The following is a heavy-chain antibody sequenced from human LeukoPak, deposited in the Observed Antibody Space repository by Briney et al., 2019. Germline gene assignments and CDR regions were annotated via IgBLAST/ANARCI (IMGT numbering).Heavy chain of an antibody. Sequence: GGSLRLSCEGSGFTFSNYWMGWVRQAPGKGLQWVANIKTDGSEKYYVDSVKGRFTISRDNAKNSLYLQMNSLRAEDTAVYYCATYRSLNRREFQYWGQGTLLTVSS. D-gene: IGHD6-19*01. CDR1: GFTFSNYW. CDR3: ATYRSLNRREFQY. CDR2: IKTDGSEK. J-gene: IGHJ1*01. V-gene: IGHV3-7*01.